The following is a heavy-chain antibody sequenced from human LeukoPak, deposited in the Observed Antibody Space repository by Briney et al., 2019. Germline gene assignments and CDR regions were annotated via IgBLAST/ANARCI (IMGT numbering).Heavy chain of an antibody. CDR2: IFHSGSP. Sequence: SGTLSLTCAVSGDSISSSNWWTWVRQPPGKGLEWIGEIFHSGSPNYSPSLKSRVTISVDKSRNQFSLKLSSVTAADTAVYYCASYSSGWYGGLFDYWGQGTLVTVSS. CDR1: GDSISSSNW. J-gene: IGHJ4*02. V-gene: IGHV4-4*02. D-gene: IGHD6-19*01. CDR3: ASYSSGWYGGLFDY.